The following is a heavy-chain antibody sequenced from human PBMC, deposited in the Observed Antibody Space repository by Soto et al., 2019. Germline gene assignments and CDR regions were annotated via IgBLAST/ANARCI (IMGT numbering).Heavy chain of an antibody. Sequence: GGSLRLSCAASGFTFSSYGMHWVRQAPGKGLEWVAVIWYDGSNKYYADSVKGRFTISRDNSKSTLYLQMNSLRAEDTAVYYCARDYDSSGYPTYYFDYWGQGTLVTVSS. J-gene: IGHJ4*02. CDR3: ARDYDSSGYPTYYFDY. V-gene: IGHV3-33*01. CDR2: IWYDGSNK. CDR1: GFTFSSYG. D-gene: IGHD3-22*01.